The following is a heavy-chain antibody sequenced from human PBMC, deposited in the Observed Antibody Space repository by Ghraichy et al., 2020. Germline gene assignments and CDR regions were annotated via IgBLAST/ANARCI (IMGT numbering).Heavy chain of an antibody. V-gene: IGHV2-5*01. CDR3: AHSRASGYYDSSGYYWNDAFDI. Sequence: SGPTLVKPKQTLTLTCTFSGFSLSTSGVGVGWIRQPPGKALEWLALIYWNDDKRYSPSLKSRLTITKDTSKNQVVLTMTNMDPVDTATYYCAHSRASGYYDSSGYYWNDAFDIWGQGTMVTVSS. CDR2: IYWNDDK. D-gene: IGHD3-22*01. J-gene: IGHJ3*02. CDR1: GFSLSTSGVG.